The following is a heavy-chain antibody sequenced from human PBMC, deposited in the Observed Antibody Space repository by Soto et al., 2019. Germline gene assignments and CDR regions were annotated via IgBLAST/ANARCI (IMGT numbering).Heavy chain of an antibody. Sequence: SETLSLTWTVSGGSISSHYWSWVRQAPGKGLEWIGHIYYRGSTIYNPSLRSRSTISVDTSNNQFSLKLNSVTTADTAVYYCARDGREASGMDVWGQGTKVTVSS. CDR1: GGSISSHY. CDR2: IYYRGST. V-gene: IGHV4-59*11. D-gene: IGHD1-26*01. CDR3: ARDGREASGMDV. J-gene: IGHJ6*02.